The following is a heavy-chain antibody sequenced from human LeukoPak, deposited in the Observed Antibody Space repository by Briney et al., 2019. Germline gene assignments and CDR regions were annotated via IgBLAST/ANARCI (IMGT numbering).Heavy chain of an antibody. CDR2: IYYNGNT. D-gene: IGHD1-26*01. CDR1: GGSISSSSYY. Sequence: IPSETLSLTCTVSGGSISSSSYYWGWIRQPPGKGLEWIGYIYYNGNTNYSPSLKSRVTMSVDTSKNLFSLKVSSVTAADTAVYYCARGRSNYYGMDVWGQGTTVTVSS. CDR3: ARGRSNYYGMDV. J-gene: IGHJ6*02. V-gene: IGHV4-61*05.